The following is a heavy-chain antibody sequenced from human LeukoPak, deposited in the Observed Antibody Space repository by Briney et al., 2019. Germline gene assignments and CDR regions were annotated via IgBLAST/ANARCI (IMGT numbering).Heavy chain of an antibody. D-gene: IGHD3-22*01. Sequence: PGGSLRLSCAASGFTFSSFAMSWVRQAPGKGLEWVSAISGNGGSTYYADSVKGRFTISRDNSKNTLYLQMNSLRAEDTAIYYCARRGYSDSSGYDYWGQGTLVTVSS. CDR2: ISGNGGST. V-gene: IGHV3-23*01. CDR3: ARRGYSDSSGYDY. J-gene: IGHJ4*02. CDR1: GFTFSSFA.